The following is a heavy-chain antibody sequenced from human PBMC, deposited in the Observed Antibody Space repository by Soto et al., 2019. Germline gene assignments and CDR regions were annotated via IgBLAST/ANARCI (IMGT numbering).Heavy chain of an antibody. D-gene: IGHD6-19*01. CDR1: GFTFSSYW. CDR3: ASSGVAGIRKFDP. J-gene: IGHJ5*02. Sequence: GGSLRLSCAASGFTFSSYWMSWVRQAPGKGLEWVANINQDGSQKYYVDSVKGRFTISRDNAKNLLYLQMSSLRAEDTAVYYCASSGVAGIRKFDPWGQGTLVTVSS. CDR2: INQDGSQK. V-gene: IGHV3-7*01.